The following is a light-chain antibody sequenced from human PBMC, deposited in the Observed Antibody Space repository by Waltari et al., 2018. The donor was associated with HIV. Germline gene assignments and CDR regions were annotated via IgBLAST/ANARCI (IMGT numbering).Light chain of an antibody. Sequence: DIVMIQSPDSLAVSLGERAPIKCTSSQNVFYSSNNKNYLSWYQQKPGQPPKLFIYWASSRQSGVPERFSGSGSGTDFTLSINGLQAEDVAVYFCQQTYTIPPTFGGGTKVEIK. CDR1: QNVFYSSNNKNY. V-gene: IGKV4-1*01. CDR3: QQTYTIPPT. CDR2: WAS. J-gene: IGKJ4*01.